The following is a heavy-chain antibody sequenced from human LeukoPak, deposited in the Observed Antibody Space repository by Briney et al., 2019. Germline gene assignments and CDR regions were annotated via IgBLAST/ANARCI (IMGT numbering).Heavy chain of an antibody. CDR1: GYTFTGYY. CDR3: ARDGSPVVAATHYYYYYMDV. V-gene: IGHV1-2*02. CDR2: INPHSGGT. D-gene: IGHD2-15*01. Sequence: ASVKVSCKASGYTFTGYYIHWVRQAPGQGLEWMGWINPHSGGTNYAQKFQGGVTMTRDTSITTVYMELSSLRSEDTAVYYCARDGSPVVAATHYYYYYMDVWGKGTTVTVSS. J-gene: IGHJ6*03.